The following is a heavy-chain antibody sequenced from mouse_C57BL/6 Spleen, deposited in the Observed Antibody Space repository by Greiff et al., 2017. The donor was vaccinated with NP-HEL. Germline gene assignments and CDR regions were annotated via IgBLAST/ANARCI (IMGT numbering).Heavy chain of an antibody. CDR2: INPSSGYT. V-gene: IGHV1-4*01. D-gene: IGHD1-2*01. CDR1: GYTFTSYT. Sequence: QVQLTQSGAELARPGASVKMSCKASGYTFTSYTMHWVQQRPGQGLEWIGYINPSSGYTKYNQKFKDKATLTADKSSSTAYMQLSSLTSEDSAVYYCARSGTTAYYYDYWGQGTTLTVSS. J-gene: IGHJ2*01. CDR3: ARSGTTAYYYDY.